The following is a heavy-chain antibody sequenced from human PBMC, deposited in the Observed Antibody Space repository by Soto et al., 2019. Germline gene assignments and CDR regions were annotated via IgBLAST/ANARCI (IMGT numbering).Heavy chain of an antibody. Sequence: VQLVESGGGLVQPGGSLRLTCAASGSTFSTYNMNWVRQAPGKGLEWVSYISRSSDPIYYADSVRGRFTISRDNAKNSLYLQMNSLRDEDTAVYYCARAAYSSGMYNFDYWGQGTLVTVSS. CDR1: GSTFSTYN. V-gene: IGHV3-48*02. CDR2: ISRSSDPI. CDR3: ARAAYSSGMYNFDY. J-gene: IGHJ4*02. D-gene: IGHD6-19*01.